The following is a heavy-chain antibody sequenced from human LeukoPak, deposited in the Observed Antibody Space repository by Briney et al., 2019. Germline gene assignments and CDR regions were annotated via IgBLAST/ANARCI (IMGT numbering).Heavy chain of an antibody. Sequence: SETLSLTCSVSGGSFSSYYWSWIRQPAGKGLEWIGCIYFTGTTNYNPSLQSRVTMSVDTSKYQFSLELSSVTAADTAVYYCARGSSSSWYSFDFWGQGTVVTVSS. D-gene: IGHD6-13*01. CDR3: ARGSSSSWYSFDF. V-gene: IGHV4-4*07. J-gene: IGHJ3*01. CDR2: IYFTGTT. CDR1: GGSFSSYY.